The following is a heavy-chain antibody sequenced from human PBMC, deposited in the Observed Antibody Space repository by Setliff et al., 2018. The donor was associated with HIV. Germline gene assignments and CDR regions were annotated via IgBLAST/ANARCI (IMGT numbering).Heavy chain of an antibody. CDR2: IYTTGTT. CDR1: GSIRSGTYY. Sequence: SETLSLTCSGSIRSGTYYWTWIRQPAGKGLEWVGHIYTTGTTNYNPSLQSRVTISLDTSKKQFSLKLNSVTVADTAIYYCARAVTTLTAPTHFDYWGQGTLVTVSS. CDR3: ARAVTTLTAPTHFDY. J-gene: IGHJ4*02. V-gene: IGHV4-61*09. D-gene: IGHD4-17*01.